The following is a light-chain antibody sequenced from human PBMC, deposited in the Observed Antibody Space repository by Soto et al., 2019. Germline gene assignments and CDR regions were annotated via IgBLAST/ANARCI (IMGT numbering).Light chain of an antibody. V-gene: IGLV2-14*01. CDR2: YVS. CDR3: TSYTSSDIWV. Sequence: QSALTQPASVSGSPGQSITISCTGTSSDVGGYNYVSWYPQHPGKAPKLIINYVSNRPSGVSNRFSGSKSGNTASLTISGLRSEDEATYHCTSYTSSDIWVFGGGTKVTVL. J-gene: IGLJ3*02. CDR1: SSDVGGYNY.